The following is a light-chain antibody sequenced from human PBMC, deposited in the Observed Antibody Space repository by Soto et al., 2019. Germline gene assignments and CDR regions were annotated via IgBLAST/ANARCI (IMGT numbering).Light chain of an antibody. J-gene: IGKJ1*01. CDR2: DAS. V-gene: IGKV3-11*01. CDR3: QQRSNWAPLT. CDR1: QSVSSY. Sequence: EIVLTQSPATLSLSPGERATLSCRASQSVSSYLAWYQQKPGQAPRLLIYDASNRATGIPARFSGSGSGTDFPLPICSLGPEDFAVYYCQQRSNWAPLTFGQGTKVEIK.